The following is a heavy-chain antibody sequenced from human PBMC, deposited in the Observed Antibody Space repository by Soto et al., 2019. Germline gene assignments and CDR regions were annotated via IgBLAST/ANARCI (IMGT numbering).Heavy chain of an antibody. V-gene: IGHV3-74*01. Sequence: GGSLILSCAASVLTFNRYWLHWVRHAPGKGLVWVSHINTDGSNTNYADSVKGRFTISRDNAKSTLFLQMNSLRDEDTAVYYCAREFCSGGNCYTYYFDPWGQGIPVTVSS. CDR2: INTDGSNT. CDR1: VLTFNRYW. CDR3: AREFCSGGNCYTYYFDP. J-gene: IGHJ5*02. D-gene: IGHD2-15*01.